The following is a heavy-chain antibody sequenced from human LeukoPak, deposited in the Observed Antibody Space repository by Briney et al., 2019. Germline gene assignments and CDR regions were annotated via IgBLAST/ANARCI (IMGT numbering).Heavy chain of an antibody. CDR1: GFTFSTYS. V-gene: IGHV3-21*01. Sequence: GGSLRLSCAASGFTFSTYSMNWVRQAPGKGLEWVSSISSSTGYIYYADSVKGRFTISRDNAKNSLYLQMNSLRAEDTAVYYCARDREDSGVFDYWGQGTLVTVSS. D-gene: IGHD2-15*01. J-gene: IGHJ4*02. CDR2: ISSSTGYI. CDR3: ARDREDSGVFDY.